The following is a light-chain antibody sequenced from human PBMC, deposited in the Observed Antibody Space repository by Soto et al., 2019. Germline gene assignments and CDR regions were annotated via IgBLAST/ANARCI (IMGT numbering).Light chain of an antibody. CDR2: AAS. CDR1: QGIRNE. CDR3: IQHYHCPRT. J-gene: IGKJ1*01. V-gene: IGKV1-6*01. Sequence: AIQMTQSPSSLTASVGDRVTITCRASQGIRNELGWYQQKPGKAPKLLIYAASSLQSGVPSSFSGTGSGTDFTLSFGSLSTEDFAAHFCIQHYHCPRTIGPGTNLAI.